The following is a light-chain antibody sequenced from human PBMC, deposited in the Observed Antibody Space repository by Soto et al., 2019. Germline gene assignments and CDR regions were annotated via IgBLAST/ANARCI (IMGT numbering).Light chain of an antibody. J-gene: IGKJ5*01. CDR3: QQRSNWPPT. V-gene: IGKV3-11*01. Sequence: EIVLTQSPATVSSFPGDRVTLSCRASQYINTRLAWYQHRPGQAPRLIIYQTSIRAAGIPARFSASGTGTDFTLTISDVQPEDFAVYYCQQRSNWPPTFGQGTRLEIK. CDR1: QYINTR. CDR2: QTS.